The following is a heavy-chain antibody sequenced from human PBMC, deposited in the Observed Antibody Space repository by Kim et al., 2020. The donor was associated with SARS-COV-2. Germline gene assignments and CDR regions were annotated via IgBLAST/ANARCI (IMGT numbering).Heavy chain of an antibody. D-gene: IGHD2-8*01. CDR3: AKEGIVLGVTVWVDD. J-gene: IGHJ4*02. Sequence: GGSLRLSCAASGFTFSNYPMSWVRQAPGKGLEWVSAISTNGGTSYADSVKGRLTISRDNSKSTVFLEMNSLGAEDTAVYYCAKEGIVLGVTVWVDDWGQGTLVTVSS. CDR1: GFTFSNYP. CDR2: ISTNGGT. V-gene: IGHV3-23*01.